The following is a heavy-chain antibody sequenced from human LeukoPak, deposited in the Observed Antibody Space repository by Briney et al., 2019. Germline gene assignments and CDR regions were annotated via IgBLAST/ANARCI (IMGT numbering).Heavy chain of an antibody. Sequence: PGGSLRLSCAASGFTFSSYGMHWVRQAPGKGLEWVAVIWSDGSNTYYADSVEGRFTISRDNSKNTLYLQMNSLRAEDTAVYYCAGTTVTTYLDGMDVWGQGTTVTVSS. CDR1: GFTFSSYG. V-gene: IGHV3-33*01. CDR3: AGTTVTTYLDGMDV. J-gene: IGHJ6*02. CDR2: IWSDGSNT. D-gene: IGHD4-17*01.